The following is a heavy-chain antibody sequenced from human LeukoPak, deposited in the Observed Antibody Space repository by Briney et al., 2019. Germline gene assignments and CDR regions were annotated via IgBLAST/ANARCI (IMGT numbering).Heavy chain of an antibody. Sequence: SGGSLRLSCAASGFTFSSYGMHWVRQAPGKGLEWVAVISYDGSNKYYADSVKGRFTISRDNSKNTLYLQMNSLRAEDTAVYYCAIHNSSCFFDYWGQGTLVTVSS. D-gene: IGHD3-22*01. CDR3: AIHNSSCFFDY. CDR2: ISYDGSNK. V-gene: IGHV3-30*03. CDR1: GFTFSSYG. J-gene: IGHJ4*02.